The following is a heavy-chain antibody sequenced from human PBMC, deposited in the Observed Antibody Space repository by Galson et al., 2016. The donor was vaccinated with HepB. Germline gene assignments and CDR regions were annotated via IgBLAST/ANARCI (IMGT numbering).Heavy chain of an antibody. CDR3: AREGSSSWWNWFDP. J-gene: IGHJ5*02. CDR2: IYYSGST. Sequence: SETLSLTCTVSGGSISSYYWSWIRQPPGKGLEWIGYIYYSGSTNYNPSLKSRVTISVDTSKNQISLKLSSVTAADTAVYYCAREGSSSWWNWFDPWGQGTLVTVS. CDR1: GGSISSYY. D-gene: IGHD6-13*01. V-gene: IGHV4-59*01.